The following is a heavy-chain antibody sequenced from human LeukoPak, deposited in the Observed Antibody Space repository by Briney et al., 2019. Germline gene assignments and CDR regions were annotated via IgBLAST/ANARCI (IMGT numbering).Heavy chain of an antibody. CDR2: ISAYNGNT. D-gene: IGHD6-13*01. Sequence: ASVKVSCKASGGTFSSYAISWVRQAPGQGLEWMGWISAYNGNTNYAQKLQGRVTMTTDTSTSTAYMELRSLRSDDTAVYYCARDMGIAAAEGFDYWGQGTLVTVSS. V-gene: IGHV1-18*01. CDR3: ARDMGIAAAEGFDY. J-gene: IGHJ4*02. CDR1: GGTFSSYA.